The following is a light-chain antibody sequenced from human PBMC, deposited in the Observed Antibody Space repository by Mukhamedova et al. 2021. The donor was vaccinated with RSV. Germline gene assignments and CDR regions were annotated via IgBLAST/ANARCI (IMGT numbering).Light chain of an antibody. CDR3: SPYTSTDVV. CDR1: SSDVGGYNY. CDR2: DVS. Sequence: GQSITISCTGTSSDVGGYNYVSWYQQHPGKAPKLMIYDVSNRPSGVSNRFSGSKSGNTATLTISGRQAEDEAEYYCSPYTSTDVV. J-gene: IGLJ2*01. V-gene: IGLV2-14*03.